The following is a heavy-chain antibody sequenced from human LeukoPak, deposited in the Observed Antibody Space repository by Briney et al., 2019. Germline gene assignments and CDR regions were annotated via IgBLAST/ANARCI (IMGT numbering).Heavy chain of an antibody. J-gene: IGHJ4*02. D-gene: IGHD1-7*01. CDR3: AGHVISGTTISTFDY. Sequence: PSETLSLTCTVSGGSISRSSYYWGWIRQPPGKGLECIGSISYSGGTYYNPSLKSRVTISVDTSKNQFSLKLSSVTAADTAVYYCAGHVISGTTISTFDYWGQGTLVTVSS. CDR2: ISYSGGT. V-gene: IGHV4-39*01. CDR1: GGSISRSSYY.